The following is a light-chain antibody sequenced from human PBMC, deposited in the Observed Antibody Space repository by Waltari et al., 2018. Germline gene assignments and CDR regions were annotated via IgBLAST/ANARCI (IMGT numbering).Light chain of an antibody. CDR3: QSDDSSNKKI. CDR1: SGGMAGNN. CDR2: DDN. J-gene: IGLJ2*01. V-gene: IGLV6-57*03. Sequence: NFLLTQPHSVPESPGRTVTISCTRSSGGMAGNNFQWTQQRPGSAPTTVIYDDNQRPSGVPDRFSGSIDSSSNSASLTISGLKAEDEADYYCQSDDSSNKKIFGGGTKLTVL.